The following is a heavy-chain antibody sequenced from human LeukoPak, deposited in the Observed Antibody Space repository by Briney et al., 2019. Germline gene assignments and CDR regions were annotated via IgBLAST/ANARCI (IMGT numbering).Heavy chain of an antibody. Sequence: GGSLRLTCAASGFTFSSYAMHWVRQAPGKGLEWVAVISYDGSKKYYADSVKGRFTISRDNSKNTLYLQMNSLRAEDTAVYYCARDPNYYDSSGYLFDYWGQGTLVTVSS. J-gene: IGHJ4*02. V-gene: IGHV3-30-3*01. CDR2: ISYDGSKK. CDR1: GFTFSSYA. CDR3: ARDPNYYDSSGYLFDY. D-gene: IGHD3-22*01.